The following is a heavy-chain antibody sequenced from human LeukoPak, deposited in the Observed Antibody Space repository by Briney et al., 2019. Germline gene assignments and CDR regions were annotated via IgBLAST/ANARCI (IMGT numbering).Heavy chain of an antibody. CDR1: GGSISSYY. CDR2: IYSSGTI. CDR3: TRDSGTTGEVKFDP. J-gene: IGHJ5*02. D-gene: IGHD3-10*01. Sequence: SETLSLTCTVSGGSISSYYWSWIRQPAGKGLEWIGRIYSSGTITYNPSLQSRVTMSVDTSKNEFSLKMSSVTAADTAVYYCTRDSGTTGEVKFDPWGQGTLVAVSS. V-gene: IGHV4-4*07.